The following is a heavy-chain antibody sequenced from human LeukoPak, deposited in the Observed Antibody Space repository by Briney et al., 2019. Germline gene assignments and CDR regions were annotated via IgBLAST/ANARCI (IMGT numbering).Heavy chain of an antibody. Sequence: PGGSLRLSCAASGFTFSSYGMHWVRQAPGKGLEWVAFIRYDGSNKYYADSVKGRFTISRDNSKNTLYLQMNSLRAEDTAVYYCAKDVRRGPNYYYMDVWGKGTTVTVSS. V-gene: IGHV3-30*02. CDR3: AKDVRRGPNYYYMDV. J-gene: IGHJ6*03. CDR1: GFTFSSYG. CDR2: IRYDGSNK. D-gene: IGHD3-10*01.